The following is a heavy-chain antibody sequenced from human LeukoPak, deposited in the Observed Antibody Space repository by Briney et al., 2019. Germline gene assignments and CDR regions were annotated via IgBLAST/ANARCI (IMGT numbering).Heavy chain of an antibody. J-gene: IGHJ4*02. V-gene: IGHV3-21*06. Sequence: GGSLRLSCAASGFTFSTYYMNWVRQAPGKGLEWVSSISGRSTYTYYADSVEGRFTISRDNAKNSLYLQMNSLTAEDTAVYYCARASTYGDYSAGYWGQGTLVTVSS. D-gene: IGHD4-17*01. CDR3: ARASTYGDYSAGY. CDR2: ISGRSTYT. CDR1: GFTFSTYY.